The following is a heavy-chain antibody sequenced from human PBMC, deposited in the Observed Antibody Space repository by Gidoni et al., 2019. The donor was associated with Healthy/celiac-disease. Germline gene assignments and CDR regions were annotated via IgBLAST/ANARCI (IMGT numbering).Heavy chain of an antibody. D-gene: IGHD6-13*01. CDR1: GFPFSSYA. J-gene: IGHJ4*02. V-gene: IGHV3-23*01. CDR3: AKDKGPFGSRFDY. CDR2: ISGSGGST. Sequence: EVQLLESGGGLVQPGGSLRLACSASGFPFSSYAMSWVRQAPGKGLEWVSAISGSGGSTYYADSVKGRFTISRDNSKNTLYLQMNSLRAEDTAVYYCAKDKGPFGSRFDYWGQGTLVTVSS.